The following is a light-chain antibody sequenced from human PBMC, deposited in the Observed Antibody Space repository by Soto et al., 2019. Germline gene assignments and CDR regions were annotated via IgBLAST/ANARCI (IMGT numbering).Light chain of an antibody. J-gene: IGKJ2*02. Sequence: DIEMTQFPSSLSASVGDRVTLTCRASQSISTYLNWYQQKPGKAPKLLIYAASLLHSGVPSRFSGSGSGTDFTLIISSLQPDDFAVYYCQQSYSSPRTFGQGTKVEI. CDR2: AAS. V-gene: IGKV1-39*01. CDR3: QQSYSSPRT. CDR1: QSISTY.